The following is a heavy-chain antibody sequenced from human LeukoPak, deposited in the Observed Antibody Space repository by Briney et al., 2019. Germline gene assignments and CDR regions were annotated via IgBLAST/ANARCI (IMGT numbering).Heavy chain of an antibody. CDR1: GFTFSSYA. V-gene: IGHV3-23*01. Sequence: PGGSLRLSCEASGFTFSSYAMSWVRQAPGKGLEWVSAISDSGDTTYYADSVKGRFTISRDNSKNTLYLQMNSLRAEDTAVYYCAKVCIGGGSCYDYYDSSGYYYDGDYWGQGTLVTVSS. CDR2: ISDSGDTT. CDR3: AKVCIGGGSCYDYYDSSGYYYDGDY. D-gene: IGHD3-22*01. J-gene: IGHJ4*02.